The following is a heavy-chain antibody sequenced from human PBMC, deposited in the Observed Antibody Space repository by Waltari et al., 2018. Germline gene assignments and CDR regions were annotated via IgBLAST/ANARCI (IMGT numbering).Heavy chain of an antibody. CDR3: ARATRIMITFGGVIAFDP. V-gene: IGHV4-39*01. CDR1: GGSISNDSYS. J-gene: IGHJ5*02. Sequence: QLQLQESGPGLVKPSETLSLTCTVSGGSISNDSYSWGWIRQPPGKGLEWIGSIYPTGGTYYNPSLKSRVTVSQDTPKNQFSLKLSSVTAADTALYYCARATRIMITFGGVIAFDPWGQGTLVTVSS. CDR2: IYPTGGT. D-gene: IGHD3-16*02.